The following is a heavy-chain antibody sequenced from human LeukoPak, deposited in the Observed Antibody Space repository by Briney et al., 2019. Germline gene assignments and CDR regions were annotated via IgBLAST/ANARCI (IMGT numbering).Heavy chain of an antibody. D-gene: IGHD2-2*02. CDR3: ARDLEAYGYCSSTSCYT. Sequence: GGSLRLSCAASGFTFSDYSMKWIRQAPGKGLEWVSSISSSSSYIYYADSVKGRFTISRDNAKNSLYLQMNSLRAEDTAVYYCARDLEAYGYCSSTSCYTWGQGTLVTVSS. CDR1: GFTFSDYS. J-gene: IGHJ4*02. V-gene: IGHV3-21*01. CDR2: ISSSSSYI.